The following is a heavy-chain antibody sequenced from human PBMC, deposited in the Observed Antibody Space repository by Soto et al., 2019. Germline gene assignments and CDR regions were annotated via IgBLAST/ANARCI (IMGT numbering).Heavy chain of an antibody. V-gene: IGHV3-30-3*01. CDR1: GFIFSGYA. D-gene: IGHD2-2*01. CDR2: ISYDGGNK. Sequence: GGSLRLSCAASGFIFSGYAMHWVRQAPGKGLERVAIISYDGGNKYYADTVEGRFTITRDNPKNTLYLQMNSMRAENTAVYYCSKDIGVVPAAPDYYYGMDVWGQGTTVTVSS. CDR3: SKDIGVVPAAPDYYYGMDV. J-gene: IGHJ6*02.